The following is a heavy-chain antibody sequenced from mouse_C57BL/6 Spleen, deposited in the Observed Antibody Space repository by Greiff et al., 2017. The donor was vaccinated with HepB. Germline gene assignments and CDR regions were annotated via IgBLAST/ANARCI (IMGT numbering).Heavy chain of an antibody. CDR3: AHDGPGAY. CDR2: INPSTGGT. D-gene: IGHD2-3*01. CDR1: GYSFTGYY. V-gene: IGHV1-42*01. J-gene: IGHJ3*01. Sequence: VQLKESGPELVKPGASVKISCKASGYSFTGYYMNWVKQSPEKSLEWIGEINPSTGGTTYNQKFKAKATLTVDKSSSTAYMQLKSLTSEDSAVYYCAHDGPGAYWGQGTLVTVSA.